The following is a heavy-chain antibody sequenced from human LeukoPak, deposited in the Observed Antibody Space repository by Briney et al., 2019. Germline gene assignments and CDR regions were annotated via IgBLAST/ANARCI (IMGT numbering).Heavy chain of an antibody. J-gene: IGHJ4*02. V-gene: IGHV3-15*01. CDR2: IKSKTDGGTT. Sequence: GGSLRLSCAASGFTFSNAWMSWVRQAPGKGLEWVGRIKSKTDGGTTDYAAPVKGRFTISRDDSKNTLYLQMNSLKTEDTAVYYCTTSDYDFWSGYYIVSDYWGQGTLVTVSS. D-gene: IGHD3-3*01. CDR1: GFTFSNAW. CDR3: TTSDYDFWSGYYIVSDY.